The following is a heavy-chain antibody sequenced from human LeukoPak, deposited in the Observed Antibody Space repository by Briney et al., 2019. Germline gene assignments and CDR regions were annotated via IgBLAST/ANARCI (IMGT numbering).Heavy chain of an antibody. CDR2: INHSGRT. V-gene: IGHV4-34*01. D-gene: IGHD5-12*01. J-gene: IGHJ4*02. CDR3: ARGRGYSGYDPIDY. CDR1: GESFIGYF. Sequence: SETLSLTCAVSGESFIGYFWTWIRQPPGKGLEWIGEINHSGRTSYNPSLKSRLSISVDMSKNQFSLKLSSVTAADTAVYYCARGRGYSGYDPIDYWGQGTLVTVSS.